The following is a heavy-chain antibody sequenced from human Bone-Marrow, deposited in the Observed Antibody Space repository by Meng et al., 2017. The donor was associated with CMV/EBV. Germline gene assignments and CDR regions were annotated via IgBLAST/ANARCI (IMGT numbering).Heavy chain of an antibody. CDR2: IKGDGSDE. V-gene: IGHV3-7*01. D-gene: IGHD6-13*01. Sequence: GGSLRLSCVASGFTFNTYWMTWVRQAPGKGLEWVANIKGDGSDESDVDSVRGRFTFSRDNAKNSVYLQMNSLRAEDTAVYYCASSYSSRSLLGFDYWGQGTLVTVSS. CDR3: ASSYSSRSLLGFDY. CDR1: GFTFNTYW. J-gene: IGHJ4*02.